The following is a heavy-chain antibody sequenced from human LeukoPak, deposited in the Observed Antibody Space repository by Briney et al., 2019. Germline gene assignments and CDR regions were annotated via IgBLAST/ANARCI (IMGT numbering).Heavy chain of an antibody. D-gene: IGHD5-18*01. Sequence: SETLSLTCAVSGYSISSGYYWGWIRQPPGKGLEWIGSIYYSGSTYYNPSLKSRVTISVDTSKNQFSLKLSSVTAADTAVYYCARQDVYSYGQGWYFDLWGRGTLVTVSS. CDR1: GYSISSGYY. CDR3: ARQDVYSYGQGWYFDL. V-gene: IGHV4-38-2*01. J-gene: IGHJ2*01. CDR2: IYYSGST.